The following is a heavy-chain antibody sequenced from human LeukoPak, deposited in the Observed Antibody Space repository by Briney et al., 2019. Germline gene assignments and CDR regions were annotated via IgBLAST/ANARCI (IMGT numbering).Heavy chain of an antibody. V-gene: IGHV3-30-3*01. J-gene: IGHJ4*02. CDR3: ARVALELGLYYYFDY. CDR1: GFTFSSYA. D-gene: IGHD1-26*01. Sequence: SLRLSCAASGFTFSSYAMHWVRQAPGKGLEWVAVISYDGSNKYYADSVKGRFTISRDNSKNTLYLQMNSLRAEDTAVYYCARVALELGLYYYFDYWGQGTLVTVSS. CDR2: ISYDGSNK.